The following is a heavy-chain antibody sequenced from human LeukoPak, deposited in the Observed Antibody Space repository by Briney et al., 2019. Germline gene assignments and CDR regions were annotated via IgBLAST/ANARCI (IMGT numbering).Heavy chain of an antibody. Sequence: PGGSLRLSCAASGFTFSSYAMSWVRQAPGKGLEWVSAISGSGGSTYYADSVKGRFTISRDNSKNTLYLQMDSLRAEDTAVYYCAKSLEWLSLATLFVYWGQGTLVTVSS. V-gene: IGHV3-23*01. D-gene: IGHD3-3*01. CDR3: AKSLEWLSLATLFVY. CDR1: GFTFSSYA. J-gene: IGHJ4*02. CDR2: ISGSGGST.